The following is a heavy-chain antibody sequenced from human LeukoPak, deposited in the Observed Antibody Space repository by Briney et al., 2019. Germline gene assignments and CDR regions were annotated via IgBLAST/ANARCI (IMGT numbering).Heavy chain of an antibody. D-gene: IGHD3-10*01. J-gene: IGHJ4*02. Sequence: ASVKVSCKASGYTFTGYYMHWVRQAPGQGLEWMGWINPNSGGTNYAQKFQGRVTMTRDTSISTAYMELSRLRSDDTAVYYCARELRVGIHFRGVTGRHFDHWGQGTLVTVSS. CDR1: GYTFTGYY. CDR3: ARELRVGIHFRGVTGRHFDH. V-gene: IGHV1-2*02. CDR2: INPNSGGT.